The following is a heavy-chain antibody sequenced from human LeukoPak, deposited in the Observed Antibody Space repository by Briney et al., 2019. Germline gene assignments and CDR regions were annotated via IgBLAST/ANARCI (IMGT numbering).Heavy chain of an antibody. CDR3: ARDNYAGANWFDP. Sequence: SLKVSCKASGYTFTVHYLHWLRQAPGQGLEWMGGIIPIFGTANYAQKFQGRVTITTDESTSTAYMELSSLRSEDTAVYYCARDNYAGANWFDPWGQGTLVTVSS. CDR1: GYTFTVHY. D-gene: IGHD1-7*01. J-gene: IGHJ5*02. CDR2: IIPIFGTA. V-gene: IGHV1-69*05.